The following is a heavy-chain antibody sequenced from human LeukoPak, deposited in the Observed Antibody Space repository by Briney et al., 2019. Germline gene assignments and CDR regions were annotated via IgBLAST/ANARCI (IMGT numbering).Heavy chain of an antibody. CDR1: GFTFSSYA. V-gene: IGHV3-23*01. J-gene: IGHJ4*02. Sequence: GGSLRLSCAVSGFTFSSYAMSWVRQAPGKGLEWVSGISGSGGSTYYADSVKGRFTISRDNSKNTLYLQMNSLRVEDTAVYYCARESSGSYFFYWGQGTLVTVSS. CDR2: ISGSGGST. D-gene: IGHD1-26*01. CDR3: ARESSGSYFFY.